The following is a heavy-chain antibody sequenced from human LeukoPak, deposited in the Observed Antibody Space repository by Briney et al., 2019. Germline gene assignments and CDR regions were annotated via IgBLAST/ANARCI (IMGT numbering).Heavy chain of an antibody. CDR1: GFTFGNYG. D-gene: IGHD2-15*01. V-gene: IGHV3-30*18. Sequence: GGSLRLSCAASGFTFGNYGMHWVRQAPGKGLEWVADISFDGNNKNYADSVKGRFTISRDNSKNTLYLQMNSLRAEDTAVYYCAKTPGDCTGGTCYSFDYWGQGSLVTVSS. CDR2: ISFDGNNK. CDR3: AKTPGDCTGGTCYSFDY. J-gene: IGHJ4*02.